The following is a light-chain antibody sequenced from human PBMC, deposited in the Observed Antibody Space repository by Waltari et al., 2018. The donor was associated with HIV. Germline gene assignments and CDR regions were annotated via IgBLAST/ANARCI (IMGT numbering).Light chain of an antibody. J-gene: IGKJ4*01. CDR3: QQTYRTPLT. Sequence: DIQMTQSPSSLSASVGDRVTITCRASQNINNYLNWYQHKPGKAPKLLIYTASSLQSGVPARFSGSESGTDFNLTISSLQPEDFASYYCQQTYRTPLTFGGGTKVDTK. CDR1: QNINNY. V-gene: IGKV1-39*01. CDR2: TAS.